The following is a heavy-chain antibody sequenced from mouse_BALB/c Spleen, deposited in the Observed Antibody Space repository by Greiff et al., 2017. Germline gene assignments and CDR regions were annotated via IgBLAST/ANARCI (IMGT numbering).Heavy chain of an antibody. J-gene: IGHJ2*01. D-gene: IGHD2-10*01. CDR1: GFNIKDYY. CDR2: IDPENGDT. Sequence: EVQLQQSGAELVRSGASVKLSCTASGFNIKDYYMHWVKQRPEQGLEWIGWIDPENGDTEYAPKFQGKATMTADTSSNTAYLQLSSLTSEDTAVYYCNPSYYGNSNFDYWGQGTTLTVSS. V-gene: IGHV14-4*02. CDR3: NPSYYGNSNFDY.